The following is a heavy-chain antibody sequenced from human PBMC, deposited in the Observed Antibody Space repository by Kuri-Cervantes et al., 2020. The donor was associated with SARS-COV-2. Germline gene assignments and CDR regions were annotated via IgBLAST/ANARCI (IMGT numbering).Heavy chain of an antibody. Sequence: GGSLRLSCAASGFTFSSYGMHWVRQAPGKGLEWVANIKQDGSEKYYVDSVKGRFTISRDNAKNSLYLQMNSLRAEDTAVYYCARDHYDFWSGYYFDYWGQGTLVTVSS. V-gene: IGHV3-7*01. CDR2: IKQDGSEK. D-gene: IGHD3-3*01. CDR3: ARDHYDFWSGYYFDY. J-gene: IGHJ4*02. CDR1: GFTFSSYG.